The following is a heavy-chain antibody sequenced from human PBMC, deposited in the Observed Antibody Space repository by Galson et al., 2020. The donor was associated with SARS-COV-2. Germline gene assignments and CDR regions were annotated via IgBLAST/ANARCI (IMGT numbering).Heavy chain of an antibody. CDR3: AREGVGYSSGWRAFDI. J-gene: IGHJ3*02. CDR1: GGSISSSNW. CDR2: IYHSGST. V-gene: IGHV4-4*02. D-gene: IGHD6-19*01. Sequence: SETLSLTCAVSGGSISSSNWWSWVRQPPGKGLEWIGEIYHSGSTNYNPSLKSRVTISVDTSKNQFSLKLSSVTAADTAVYYCAREGVGYSSGWRAFDIWGQGTMVTVSS.